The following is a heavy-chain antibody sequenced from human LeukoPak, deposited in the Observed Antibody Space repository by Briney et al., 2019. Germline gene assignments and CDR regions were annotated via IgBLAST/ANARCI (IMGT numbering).Heavy chain of an antibody. CDR2: INPDGSTT. CDR3: AREYTAMAYDY. V-gene: IGHV3-74*03. J-gene: IGHJ4*02. Sequence: GESLRLSCAASGFTFSNYWMHWVRQAPGKGLVWVSRINPDGSTTTYADSVKGRFTISRDNAKNSLFLQMNNLRVDDSAVYYCAREYTAMAYDYWGQGNLVTVSS. CDR1: GFTFSNYW. D-gene: IGHD5-18*01.